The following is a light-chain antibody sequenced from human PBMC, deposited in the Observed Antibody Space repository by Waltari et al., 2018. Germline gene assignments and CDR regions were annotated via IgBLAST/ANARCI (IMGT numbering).Light chain of an antibody. CDR2: EDT. V-gene: IGLV2-23*01. Sequence: QSALTQPASVSGSPGQSITISCTGTSSDVGSYNLVSWYQQHQGKAPKLMIYEDTKRPSGISNRCSGSKSGNTASLTISGLQAEDEADYYCCSYAGSSIWVFGGGTELTVL. J-gene: IGLJ3*02. CDR3: CSYAGSSIWV. CDR1: SSDVGSYNL.